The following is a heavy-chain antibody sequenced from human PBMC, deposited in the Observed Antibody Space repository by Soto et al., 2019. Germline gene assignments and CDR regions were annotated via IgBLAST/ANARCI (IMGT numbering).Heavy chain of an antibody. CDR2: INAGNGNT. V-gene: IGHV1-3*01. CDR1: GYTFTSYA. Sequence: ASVKVSCKASGYTFTSYAMHWVRQAPGQRLEWMGWINAGNGNTKYSQKFQGRVTITRDTSASTAYMELSSLRSEDTAVYYCARLSCSGGSCLLRGPYYFDYWGQGTLVTVSS. D-gene: IGHD2-15*01. J-gene: IGHJ4*02. CDR3: ARLSCSGGSCLLRGPYYFDY.